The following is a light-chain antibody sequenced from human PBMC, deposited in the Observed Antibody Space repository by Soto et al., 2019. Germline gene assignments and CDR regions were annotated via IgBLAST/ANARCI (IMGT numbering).Light chain of an antibody. CDR1: QSVSSN. V-gene: IGKV3-15*01. J-gene: IGKJ1*01. CDR3: QQYNNWPRT. Sequence: IVITQSPSPLSVSPAERATLSCRASQSVSSNLAWYQQKPGQAPRLLIYGASTRATGIPARFSGSGSGTEFTLTISSLQSEDFAVYYCQQYNNWPRTFGQGTKVDI. CDR2: GAS.